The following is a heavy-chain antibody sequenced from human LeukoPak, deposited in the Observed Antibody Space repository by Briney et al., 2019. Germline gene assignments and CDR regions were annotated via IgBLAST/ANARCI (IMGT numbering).Heavy chain of an antibody. J-gene: IGHJ4*02. CDR1: GYTFTTYN. CDR2: ISGYNGNT. CDR3: ARDGWLQFGVY. D-gene: IGHD5-24*01. Sequence: ASVKVSCKASGYTFTTYNINWVRQAPGQGLEWMGWISGYNGNTNYAQKLQGRVTMTTDTSTSTAYMELRSLRSDDTAVYYCARDGWLQFGVYWGQGTLVTVSS. V-gene: IGHV1-18*01.